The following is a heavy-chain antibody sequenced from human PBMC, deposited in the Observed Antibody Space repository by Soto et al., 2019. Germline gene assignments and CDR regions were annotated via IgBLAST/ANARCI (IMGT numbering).Heavy chain of an antibody. D-gene: IGHD2-2*01. CDR2: TYYRSKWYN. V-gene: IGHV6-1*01. CDR1: GDSVSSNSAA. Sequence: SQTLSLTCAISGDSVSSNSAAWNWIRQSPSRGLEWLGRTYYRSKWYNDYAVSVKSRITINPDTSKNQFSLQLNSVTPEDTAVYYCERVRIKYQRLRAYYYYGMDVWGQGTTVTVSS. CDR3: ERVRIKYQRLRAYYYYGMDV. J-gene: IGHJ6*02.